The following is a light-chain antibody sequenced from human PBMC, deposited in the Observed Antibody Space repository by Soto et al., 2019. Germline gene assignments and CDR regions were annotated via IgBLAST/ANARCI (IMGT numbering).Light chain of an antibody. CDR3: QTWATGIVV. Sequence: QTVVTQSPSASASLGASVRLTCTLSSGHSYYAIAWHQQQPEKGPRYLMRLNSDGSHSKGDGIPDRFSGSSSGAERYLTISSLQSEDEADYYCQTWATGIVVFGGGTKVTVL. CDR1: SGHSYYA. J-gene: IGLJ2*01. CDR2: LNSDGSH. V-gene: IGLV4-69*01.